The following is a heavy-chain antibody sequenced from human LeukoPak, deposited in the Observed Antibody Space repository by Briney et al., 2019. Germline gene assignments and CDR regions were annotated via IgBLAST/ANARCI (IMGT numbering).Heavy chain of an antibody. CDR3: ARASWIYYGSGSPDY. Sequence: GASVKVSCKASGYTFTSYYMHWVRQAPGQGLEWMGIINPSGGSTSYAQKFQGRATMTRDTSTSTVYMELSSLRSEDTAVYHCARASWIYYGSGSPDYWGQGTLVTVSS. CDR2: INPSGGST. J-gene: IGHJ4*02. V-gene: IGHV1-46*01. D-gene: IGHD3-10*01. CDR1: GYTFTSYY.